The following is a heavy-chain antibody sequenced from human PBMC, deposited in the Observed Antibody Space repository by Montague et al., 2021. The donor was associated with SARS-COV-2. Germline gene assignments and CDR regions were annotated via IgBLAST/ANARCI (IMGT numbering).Heavy chain of an antibody. Sequence: SETLSLTCTVSGGSINSYYWSWVRQSPGKRLEWIGYIHHSGSTNXNPSLQSGVTMSLNTSRNQLSLTLSSVTAADTAMYYCAALAGGFTSGFLDYWGQGTLVTVSS. CDR1: GGSINSYY. CDR3: AALAGGFTSGFLDY. D-gene: IGHD6-13*01. V-gene: IGHV4-59*08. J-gene: IGHJ4*02. CDR2: IHHSGST.